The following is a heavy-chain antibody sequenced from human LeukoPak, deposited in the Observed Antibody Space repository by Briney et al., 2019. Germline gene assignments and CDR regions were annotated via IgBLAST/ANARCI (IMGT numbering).Heavy chain of an antibody. D-gene: IGHD3-10*01. J-gene: IGHJ3*02. Sequence: SETLSLTCAVYGGSFSGYYWSWIRQPPGKGLEWIGEINHSGSTNYNPSLKSRVTISVDTSKNQFSLKLSSATAADTAVYYCARGGGSGSYYNDAFDIWGQGTMVTVSS. CDR2: INHSGST. CDR3: ARGGGSGSYYNDAFDI. CDR1: GGSFSGYY. V-gene: IGHV4-34*01.